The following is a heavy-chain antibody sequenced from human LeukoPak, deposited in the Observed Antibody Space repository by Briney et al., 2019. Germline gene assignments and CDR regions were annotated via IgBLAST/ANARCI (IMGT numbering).Heavy chain of an antibody. J-gene: IGHJ2*01. CDR1: GGSISIYY. V-gene: IGHV4-4*07. CDR3: ASNQWPNWYFDL. D-gene: IGHD6-19*01. CDR2: IYTSGST. Sequence: SETLSLTCTVSGGSISIYYWSWIRQPAGKGLEWVGRIYTSGSTNYNPSLKSRVTMSVDTSKNQFSLKLSSVAAADTAVYYCASNQWPNWYFDLWGRGNLVTVSS.